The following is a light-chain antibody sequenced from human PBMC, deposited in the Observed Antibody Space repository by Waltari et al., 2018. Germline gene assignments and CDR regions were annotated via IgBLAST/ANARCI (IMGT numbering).Light chain of an antibody. CDR2: SAY. Sequence: QLTQSPYSLSASVGERVTVTCRASQSIATYLSWYQQRAGEAPKLLIHSAYTLQSGVPSRFSGSRSGTEFTLTISSLHPEDSATYYCQQTYSVPRGGFTFGGGTKVEIK. CDR1: QSIATY. J-gene: IGKJ4*01. V-gene: IGKV1-39*01. CDR3: QQTYSVPRGGFT.